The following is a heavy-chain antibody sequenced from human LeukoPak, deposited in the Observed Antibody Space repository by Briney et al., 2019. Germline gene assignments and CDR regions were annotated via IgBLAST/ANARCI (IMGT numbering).Heavy chain of an antibody. V-gene: IGHV1-69*05. CDR2: IIPIFGTA. J-gene: IGHJ6*03. CDR1: GGTFSSYA. CDR3: ARSIEIVAGAVSLYYYYYVDV. D-gene: IGHD6-19*01. Sequence: SVKVSCKASGGTFSSYAISWVRQAPGQGLEWMGGIIPIFGTANYAQKFQGRVTITTDESTSTAYMELSSLRSADTAVYYCARSIEIVAGAVSLYYYYYVDVWGKGTTAAAS.